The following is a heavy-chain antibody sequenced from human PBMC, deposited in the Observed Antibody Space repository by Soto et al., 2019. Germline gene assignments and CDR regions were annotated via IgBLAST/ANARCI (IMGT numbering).Heavy chain of an antibody. CDR1: GFTFGRYD. J-gene: IGHJ4*02. CDR2: IATTIGYI. D-gene: IGHD1-26*01. V-gene: IGHV3-21*01. Sequence: GGSVRLSCAASGFTFGRYDMSWVRQAPGKGLEWVSSIATTIGYIVYADSVKGRLTISRDDAKNSLYLQLNSLKDEDTAVYYCARYSGTYRDYWGQGTLVTVSS. CDR3: ARYSGTYRDY.